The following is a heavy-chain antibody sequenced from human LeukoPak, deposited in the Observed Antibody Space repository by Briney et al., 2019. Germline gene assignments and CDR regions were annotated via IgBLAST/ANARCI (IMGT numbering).Heavy chain of an antibody. D-gene: IGHD3-3*01. V-gene: IGHV3-21*01. CDR2: ISSSSSYI. J-gene: IGHJ4*02. CDR3: ARGDPIYDFWSGGDY. CDR1: GFTFSSYS. Sequence: AGGSLRLSCAAPGFTFSSYSMNWVRQAPGKGLEWVSSISSSSSYIYYADSVKGRFTISRDNARNLLSLQMNSLRAEDTAVYYCARGDPIYDFWSGGDYWGQGSLVTVSS.